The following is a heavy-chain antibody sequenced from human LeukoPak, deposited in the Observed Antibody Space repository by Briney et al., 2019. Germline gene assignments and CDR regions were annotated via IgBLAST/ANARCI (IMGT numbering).Heavy chain of an antibody. CDR2: IYTSGST. J-gene: IGHJ5*02. Sequence: SETLSLTCTVSGGSISSYYWSWIRQPAGKGLEWIGRIYTSGSTNYNPSLKSRVTMSVDTSKNQFSLKLSSVTAADTAVYYCARGGYSYGFNWFDPWAREPWSPSPQ. CDR3: ARGGYSYGFNWFDP. V-gene: IGHV4-4*07. D-gene: IGHD5-18*01. CDR1: GGSISSYY.